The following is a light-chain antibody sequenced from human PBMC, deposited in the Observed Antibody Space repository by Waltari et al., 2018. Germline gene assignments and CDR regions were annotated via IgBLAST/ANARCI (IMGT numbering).Light chain of an antibody. CDR3: QQSYSTPPT. Sequence: DIQMTQPPSSMSASVGDRVTITCRASQSISSYFNWYQQKPGKAPKLLIYAASSLQSGVPSRFSGSGSGTDFTLTISSLQPEDFATYYCQQSYSTPPTFGQGTKVEIK. CDR1: QSISSY. V-gene: IGKV1-39*01. J-gene: IGKJ1*01. CDR2: AAS.